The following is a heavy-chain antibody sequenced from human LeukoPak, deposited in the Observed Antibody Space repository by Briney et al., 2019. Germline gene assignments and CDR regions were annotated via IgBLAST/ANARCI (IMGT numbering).Heavy chain of an antibody. J-gene: IGHJ4*02. D-gene: IGHD6-13*01. V-gene: IGHV6-1*01. Sequence: SQTLSLTCAISGDSVSSNSAAWNWLRQSPSRGLEWLGRTYYRSKWYNDYAVSVKSRITINPDTSKNQISLQLNSVTPEDTAVYYCARVDSSRWYSYFDYWGQGTLVTVSS. CDR2: TYYRSKWYN. CDR3: ARVDSSRWYSYFDY. CDR1: GDSVSSNSAA.